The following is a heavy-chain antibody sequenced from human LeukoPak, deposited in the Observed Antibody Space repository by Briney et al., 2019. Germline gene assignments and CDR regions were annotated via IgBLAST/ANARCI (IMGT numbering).Heavy chain of an antibody. CDR1: GGSFSGYY. CDR2: INHSGST. Sequence: SETLSLTCAVYGGSFSGYYWSWIRQPPGKGLEWIGEINHSGSTNYHPSLKSRVTISVDTSKNQFSLKLSSVTAADTAVYYCARGGLRCQPLKYFDYWGQGTLVTVSS. CDR3: ARGGLRCQPLKYFDY. J-gene: IGHJ4*02. V-gene: IGHV4-34*01. D-gene: IGHD4-17*01.